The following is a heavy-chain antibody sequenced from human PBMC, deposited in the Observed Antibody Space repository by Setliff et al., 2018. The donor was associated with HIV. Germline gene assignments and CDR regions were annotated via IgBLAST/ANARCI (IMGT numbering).Heavy chain of an antibody. CDR3: VRASDHIWGDA. V-gene: IGHV3-48*01. J-gene: IGHJ4*02. CDR2: ISISGSTI. D-gene: IGHD3-16*01. Sequence: GESLKISFGGSGFNLNNFNMNWVRQAPGQGLEWISFISISGSTIYYADSVKGRFTISRDHASDSVYLEMDSLRPEDTAVYYCVRASDHIWGDAWGQGTLVTVSS. CDR1: GFNLNNFN.